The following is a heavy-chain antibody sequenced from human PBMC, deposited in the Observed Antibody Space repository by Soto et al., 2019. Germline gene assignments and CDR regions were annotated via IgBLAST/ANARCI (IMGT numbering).Heavy chain of an antibody. CDR3: AREGGYSYGSPSGSGAFDI. J-gene: IGHJ3*02. V-gene: IGHV4-31*03. Sequence: SETLSLTCTVSGGSISSGGYYWSWIRQHPGKGLEWIGYIYYSGSTYYNPSLKSRVTISVDTSKNQFSLKLSSVTAADTAVYYCAREGGYSYGSPSGSGAFDIWGQGTMVTVSS. D-gene: IGHD5-18*01. CDR1: GGSISSGGYY. CDR2: IYYSGST.